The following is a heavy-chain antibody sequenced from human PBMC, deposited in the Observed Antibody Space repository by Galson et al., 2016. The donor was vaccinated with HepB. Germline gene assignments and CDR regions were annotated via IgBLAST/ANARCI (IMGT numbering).Heavy chain of an antibody. CDR1: GFTFSDHY. CDR3: VRRAYCRSVDCPFDY. CDR2: VRNKPHGYRT. V-gene: IGHV3-72*01. Sequence: SLRLSCAGSGFTFSDHYMDWVRQAPGKGLEWVGRVRNKPHGYRTEYAASVKGRFIVSSEDLKSSLYLQMNSLKTEDKDMYFCVRRAYCRSVDCPFDYWGQGTLVTVSA. D-gene: IGHD2-2*01. J-gene: IGHJ4*02.